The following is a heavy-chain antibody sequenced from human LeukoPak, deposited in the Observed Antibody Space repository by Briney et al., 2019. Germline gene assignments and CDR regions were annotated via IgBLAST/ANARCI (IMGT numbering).Heavy chain of an antibody. J-gene: IGHJ2*01. V-gene: IGHV3-33*01. CDR2: IWYDGSNK. CDR1: GFTFSSYG. D-gene: IGHD6-19*01. Sequence: GGSLRLSCAASGFTFSSYGMHWVRQAPGKGLEWVAVIWYDGSNKNYADSVKGRFTISRDNSKNTLYLQMNSLRAEDTAVYYCARDGEGAVDLWGRGTLVTVSS. CDR3: ARDGEGAVDL.